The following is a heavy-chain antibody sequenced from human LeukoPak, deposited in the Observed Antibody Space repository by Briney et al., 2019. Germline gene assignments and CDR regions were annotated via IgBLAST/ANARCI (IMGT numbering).Heavy chain of an antibody. CDR2: IYQNGST. CDR3: GRGGIAAAASGIDY. D-gene: IGHD6-13*01. Sequence: SETLSLTCAVSGGSISSGGYSWSWIRQPPGKGLEWIGYIYQNGSTYYNPSLKSRVTISVDRSKNQFSLNLSSVTAADTAVYYCGRGGIAAAASGIDYWGQGTLVAVSS. V-gene: IGHV4-30-2*01. J-gene: IGHJ4*02. CDR1: GGSISSGGYS.